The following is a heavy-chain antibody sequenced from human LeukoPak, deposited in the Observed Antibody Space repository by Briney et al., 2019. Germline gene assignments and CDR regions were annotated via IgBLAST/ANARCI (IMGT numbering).Heavy chain of an antibody. J-gene: IGHJ4*02. CDR2: IDWDDDK. CDR3: ARIAAAGTGFDY. D-gene: IGHD6-13*01. CDR1: GFSLSTSGMC. Sequence: ESGPTLVNPTQTLTLTRTFSGFSLSTSGMCVSWIRQPPGKALEWLARIDWDDDKYSSTSLKTRLTISRDTSKNQVVLTMTNMDPVDTATYYCARIAAAGTGFDYWGQGTLVTVSS. V-gene: IGHV2-70*11.